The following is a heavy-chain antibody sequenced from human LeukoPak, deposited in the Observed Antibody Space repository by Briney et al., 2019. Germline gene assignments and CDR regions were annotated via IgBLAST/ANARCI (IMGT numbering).Heavy chain of an antibody. CDR2: ISTSGST. Sequence: SETLSLTCTVSGGSISSYYWSWIRQPAGKGLESIGHISTSGSTNYNPSLKSRVTISVDTSKNQFSLRVSSVTAADTAVYYCARFYYYDSSGYPSPYYMDVWGKGTTVTISS. D-gene: IGHD3-22*01. CDR1: GGSISSYY. J-gene: IGHJ6*03. V-gene: IGHV4-4*07. CDR3: ARFYYYDSSGYPSPYYMDV.